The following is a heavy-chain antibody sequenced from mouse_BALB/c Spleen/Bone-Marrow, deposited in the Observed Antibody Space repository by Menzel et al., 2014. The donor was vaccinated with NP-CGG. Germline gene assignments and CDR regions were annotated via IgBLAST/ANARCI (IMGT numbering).Heavy chain of an antibody. D-gene: IGHD1-1*01. CDR2: MSSSGST. V-gene: IGHV3-2*02. Sequence: EVQRVESGPGLVKPSQSLSLTCTVTGYSITSDYAWNWIRQFPGNKLGWMGYMSSSGSTSYRPSLKSRISITRDTSKNQFFLQLNSVTAEDTGTYYCARDYYGSSYFDYWGQGTTLTVSS. CDR1: GYSITSDYA. CDR3: ARDYYGSSYFDY. J-gene: IGHJ2*01.